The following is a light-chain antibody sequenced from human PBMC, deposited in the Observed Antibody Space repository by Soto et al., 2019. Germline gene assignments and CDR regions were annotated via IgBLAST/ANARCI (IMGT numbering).Light chain of an antibody. CDR3: QQANRFTLN. V-gene: IGKV1D-12*01. J-gene: IGKJ4*01. CDR1: QGISSW. Sequence: DIQMTQSPSSVSASVGDRVTITCRARQGISSWLSWFQQKPVKAPNLLMYSSASLQSGVPSRFRGSGSGTDFNLTISVRQPEDFATSYCQQANRFTLNFGGGTKVAI. CDR2: SSA.